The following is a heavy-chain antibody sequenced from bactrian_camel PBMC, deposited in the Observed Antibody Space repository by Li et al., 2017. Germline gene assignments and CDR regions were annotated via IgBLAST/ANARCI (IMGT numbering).Heavy chain of an antibody. D-gene: IGHD1*01. Sequence: VQLVESGGGLVQPGGALRLSCAASGFALNRYIMTWVRQAAGKGLEWLSMVSDGDGRTYYADSVKGRFTISLVNANDTMYLQINNLQPEDTGMYYCAFDYGAGHRAGPHEFRHWGQGTQVTVS. CDR3: AFDYGAGHRAGPHEFRH. CDR2: VSDGDGRT. J-gene: IGHJ4*01. CDR1: GFALNRYI. V-gene: IGHV3S40*01.